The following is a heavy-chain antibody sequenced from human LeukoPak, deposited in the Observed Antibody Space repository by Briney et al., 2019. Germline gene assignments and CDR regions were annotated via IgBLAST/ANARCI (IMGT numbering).Heavy chain of an antibody. CDR3: ARHETFNYYDSSGYLGYFDY. D-gene: IGHD3-22*01. Sequence: SETLSLTCTVSGGSISSSSYYWGWIRQPPGKGLEWIGSIYYSGSTYYNPSLKSRVTISVDTSKNQFSLKLSSVTAADTAVYYCARHETFNYYDSSGYLGYFDYRGQGTLVTVSS. V-gene: IGHV4-39*01. CDR2: IYYSGST. J-gene: IGHJ4*02. CDR1: GGSISSSSYY.